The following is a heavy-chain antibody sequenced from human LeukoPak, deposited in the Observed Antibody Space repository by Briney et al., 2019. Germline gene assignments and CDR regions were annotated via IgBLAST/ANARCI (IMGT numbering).Heavy chain of an antibody. D-gene: IGHD3-22*01. CDR3: AKDYYDSSGYYYVPYGMDV. CDR1: GFTFSSYW. V-gene: IGHV3-7*01. J-gene: IGHJ6*02. Sequence: PGGSLRLSCAASGFTFSSYWMSWVRQAPGKGLEWVANIKQDGSEKYYVDSVKGRFTISRDNSKNTLYLQMNSLRAEDTAVYYCAKDYYDSSGYYYVPYGMDVWGQGTTVTVSS. CDR2: IKQDGSEK.